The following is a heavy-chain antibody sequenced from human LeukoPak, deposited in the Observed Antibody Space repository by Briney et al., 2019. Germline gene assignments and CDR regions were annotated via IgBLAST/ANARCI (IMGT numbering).Heavy chain of an antibody. CDR2: ISGSGGST. D-gene: IGHD4-17*01. CDR1: GFTFSSYV. Sequence: TGGSLRLSCAASGFTFSSYVMSWVRQAPGKGLEWVSAISGSGGSTYYADSVKGRFTISRDNSKNTLYLQMNSPRAEDTAVYYCAKGRVDGDYYFDYWGQGTLVTVSS. J-gene: IGHJ4*02. CDR3: AKGRVDGDYYFDY. V-gene: IGHV3-23*01.